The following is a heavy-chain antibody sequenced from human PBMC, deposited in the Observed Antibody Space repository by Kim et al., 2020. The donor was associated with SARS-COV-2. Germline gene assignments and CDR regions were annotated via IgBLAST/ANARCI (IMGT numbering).Heavy chain of an antibody. V-gene: IGHV7-4-1*02. CDR3: ARDRYYYDSSGYLEWDY. Sequence: ASVKVSCKASGYTSTSYAMNWVRQAPGQGLEWMGWINTNTGNPTYAQGFTGRFVFSLDTSVSTAYLQISSLKAEDTAVYYCARDRYYYDSSGYLEWDYWGQGTLVTVSS. J-gene: IGHJ4*02. CDR1: GYTSTSYA. CDR2: INTNTGNP. D-gene: IGHD3-22*01.